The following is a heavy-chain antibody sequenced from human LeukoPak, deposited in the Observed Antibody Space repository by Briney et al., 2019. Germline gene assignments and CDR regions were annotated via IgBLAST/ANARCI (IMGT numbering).Heavy chain of an antibody. CDR3: ARARGAHFDF. J-gene: IGHJ4*02. CDR1: GYSISSDYY. Sequence: PSETLSLTCTVSGYSISSDYYWGWIRQPPGKGLEWIASIYHSGGTRYNPSLKSRVTVSLDTSKNQFSLKLSSVTAADTAVYYCARARGAHFDFWGQGTLVTVSS. CDR2: IYHSGGT. D-gene: IGHD4/OR15-4a*01. V-gene: IGHV4-38-2*02.